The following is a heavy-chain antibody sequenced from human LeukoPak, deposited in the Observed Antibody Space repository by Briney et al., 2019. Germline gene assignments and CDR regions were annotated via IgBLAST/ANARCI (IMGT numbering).Heavy chain of an antibody. D-gene: IGHD3-22*01. CDR1: GYTFTSYD. CDR2: MNPNSGNT. Sequence: ASVKVSCKASGYTFTSYDINWVRQATGQGIEWMGWMNPNSGNTGYAQKFQGRVTMTRNTSISTAYMELSSLRSEDTAVYYCARGGGSSGPERYWGQGTLVTVSS. V-gene: IGHV1-8*01. CDR3: ARGGGSSGPERY. J-gene: IGHJ4*02.